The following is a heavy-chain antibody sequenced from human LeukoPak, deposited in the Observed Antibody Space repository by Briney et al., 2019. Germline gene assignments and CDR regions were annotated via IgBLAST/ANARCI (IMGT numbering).Heavy chain of an antibody. Sequence: ASVKVSCKASGYTFTSYYMHWVREAPGQGLEWMGIINPSDGSTTYAQKFQGRVTMTRDTSTSTVYMELSSLRSEDTAVYHCARGAPHYYDRRGYNSRSGFLYWGQGTLVTVSS. CDR1: GYTFTSYY. D-gene: IGHD3-22*01. CDR3: ARGAPHYYDRRGYNSRSGFLY. V-gene: IGHV1-46*01. CDR2: INPSDGST. J-gene: IGHJ4*02.